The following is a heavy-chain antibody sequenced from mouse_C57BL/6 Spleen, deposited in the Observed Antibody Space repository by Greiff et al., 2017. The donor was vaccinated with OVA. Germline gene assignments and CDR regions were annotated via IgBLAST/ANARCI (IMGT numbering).Heavy chain of an antibody. CDR1: GYTFTSYW. V-gene: IGHV1-53*01. Sequence: VQLQQPGPELVKPGASVKLSCKASGYTFTSYWMHWVKQRPGQGLEWIGNINPSNGGTNYNEKFKSKATLTVDKSSSTAYMQLSSLTSEDSAVYYCAREDYYGSTDYFDYWGQGTTLTVSS. J-gene: IGHJ2*01. CDR3: AREDYYGSTDYFDY. D-gene: IGHD1-1*01. CDR2: INPSNGGT.